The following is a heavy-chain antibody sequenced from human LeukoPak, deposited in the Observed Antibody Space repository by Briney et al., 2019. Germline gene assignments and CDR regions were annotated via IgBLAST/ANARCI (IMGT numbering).Heavy chain of an antibody. Sequence: GGSLRLSCAASGFTFSSYSMNWVRQAPGKGLEWVSYISSRSDTMYYAGSVKGRFTISRDNAKNSLYLQMNSLRAEDTAVYYCARGGDDSSGYYAFDYWGQGTLVTVSS. CDR1: GFTFSSYS. V-gene: IGHV3-48*01. CDR2: ISSRSDTM. J-gene: IGHJ4*02. D-gene: IGHD3-22*01. CDR3: ARGGDDSSGYYAFDY.